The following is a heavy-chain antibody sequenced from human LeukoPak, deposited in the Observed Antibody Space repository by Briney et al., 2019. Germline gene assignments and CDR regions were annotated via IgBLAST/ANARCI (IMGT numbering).Heavy chain of an antibody. V-gene: IGHV4-59*01. CDR3: ASARLGSGLEGAFDI. J-gene: IGHJ3*02. Sequence: SETLSLTCTVSGGSISSYFWSWIRQPPGKGLEWIGYIYYSGSTNYNPSLKSRVTISVDTSKNQFSLKLSSVTAADTAVYYCASARLGSGLEGAFDIWGQGTMVTVSS. CDR2: IYYSGST. D-gene: IGHD6-25*01. CDR1: GGSISSYF.